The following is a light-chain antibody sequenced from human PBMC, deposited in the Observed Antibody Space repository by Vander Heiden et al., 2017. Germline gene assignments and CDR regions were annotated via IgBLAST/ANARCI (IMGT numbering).Light chain of an antibody. Sequence: QSTLTQPASVSGSPGRSITISCTGTSNDIRSYNIVSWYQQHPGEAPKLIIYEVTTRPLGVSSRFSGSKSGNTASLTISGLQAEDEAHYHCCSYAGSKTVVFGGRTSMTVL. J-gene: IGLJ2*01. V-gene: IGLV2-23*02. CDR1: SNDIRSYNI. CDR3: CSYAGSKTVV. CDR2: EVT.